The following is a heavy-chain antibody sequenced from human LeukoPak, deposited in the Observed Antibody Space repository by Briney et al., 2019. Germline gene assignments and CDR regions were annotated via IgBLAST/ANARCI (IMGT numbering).Heavy chain of an antibody. J-gene: IGHJ4*02. CDR1: GYTFTSYG. CDR2: ISAYNGNT. D-gene: IGHD5-18*01. V-gene: IGHV1-18*01. CDR3: ARDPPLGYSYGYGRGDY. Sequence: ASVKVSCKASGYTFTSYGISWVRQAPGQGLEWMGWISAYNGNTNYAQKLQGRVTMTTDTSTSTAYMELRSLRSDDTAVYYCARDPPLGYSYGYGRGDYWGQGTLVTVSS.